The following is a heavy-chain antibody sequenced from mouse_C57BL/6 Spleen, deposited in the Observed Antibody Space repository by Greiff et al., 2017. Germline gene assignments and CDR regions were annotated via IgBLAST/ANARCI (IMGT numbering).Heavy chain of an antibody. CDR3: ARGDYYYGSSYYFDY. D-gene: IGHD1-1*01. CDR2: IYPRDGST. J-gene: IGHJ2*01. CDR1: GYTFTDHT. V-gene: IGHV1-78*01. Sequence: VQLQQSDAELVKPGASVKISCKVSGYTFTDHTIHWMKQRPEQGLEWIGYIYPRDGSTKYNEKFKGKATLTADKSSSTAYMQLNSLTSEDSAVYFCARGDYYYGSSYYFDYWGQGTTLTVSS.